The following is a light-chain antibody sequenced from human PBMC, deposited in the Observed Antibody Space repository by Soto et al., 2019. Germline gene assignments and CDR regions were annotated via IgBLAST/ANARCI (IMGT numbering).Light chain of an antibody. J-gene: IGKJ1*01. CDR3: MQALQTPWT. CDR2: LGS. Sequence: DIVMTQFPLSLPVTPGEPASISCRSSQSLLHSNGYNYLDRYLXKQGQSQQVXIYLGSNRASGVPDRFSGSGSGTDFTMKISRVEAEDVGVYYCMQALQTPWTFGQGTKVDIK. CDR1: QSLLHSNGYNY. V-gene: IGKV2-28*01.